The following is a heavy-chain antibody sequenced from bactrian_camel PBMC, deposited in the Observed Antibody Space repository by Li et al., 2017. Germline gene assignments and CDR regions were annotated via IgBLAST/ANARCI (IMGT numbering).Heavy chain of an antibody. CDR2: IDRDGTT. CDR1: TTYTHYC. J-gene: IGHJ6*01. CDR3: AADSIVCAVGLIGGY. Sequence: HVQLVESGGGSVQVGGSLRLACAYSTTYTHYCMAWFRLAPGNEREGVAAIDRDGTTHYADSVKGRFTASKDNAKNTLYLQMNSLKPEDTAMYYCAADSIVCAVGLIGGYWGQGTQVTVS. V-gene: IGHV3S53*01.